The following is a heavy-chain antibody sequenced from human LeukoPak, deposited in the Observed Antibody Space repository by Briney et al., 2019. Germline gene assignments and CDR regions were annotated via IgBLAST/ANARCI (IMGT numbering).Heavy chain of an antibody. Sequence: GGSPRLSCAASGNYWMHWVRQAPGKGLVWVSHINSDGSWTSYADSVKGRFTISKDNAKNTVYLQMNSLRAEDTAVYYCVSFYETYWGRGTLVTVSS. V-gene: IGHV3-74*01. J-gene: IGHJ4*02. CDR1: GNYW. D-gene: IGHD2/OR15-2a*01. CDR2: INSDGSWT. CDR3: VSFYETY.